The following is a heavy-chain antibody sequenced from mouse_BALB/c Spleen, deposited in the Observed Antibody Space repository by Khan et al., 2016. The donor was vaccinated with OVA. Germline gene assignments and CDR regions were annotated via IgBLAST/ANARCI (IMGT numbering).Heavy chain of an antibody. J-gene: IGHJ2*01. CDR1: GFSLPSHG. V-gene: IGHV2-9*02. Sequence: VQLQESGPGLVAPSQTLYITCTVSGFSLPSHGVHWVRQPPGKGLEWMGVIWAGGSTNYSSALMSRLSIIKGSSKSQVFLKMNSLPTDDTTMYYCARDREPDYCAYWGQGTTLTVSS. CDR2: IWAGGST. CDR3: ARDREPDYCAY.